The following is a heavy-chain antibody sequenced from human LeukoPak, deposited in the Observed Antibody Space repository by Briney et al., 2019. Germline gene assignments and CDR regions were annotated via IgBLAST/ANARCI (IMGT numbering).Heavy chain of an antibody. CDR2: ITTSSSYM. Sequence: PGGSLRLSCAASGFTFSTYNMNWVRRTPGKGLEWVSSITTSSSYMFYADSVRGRFTISRDNAENSLYLQMNSLRDEDTAVYYCARDPYSGGYGAYYYYYMDVWGKGTTVTVSS. J-gene: IGHJ6*03. V-gene: IGHV3-21*01. CDR3: ARDPYSGGYGAYYYYYMDV. D-gene: IGHD6-19*01. CDR1: GFTFSTYN.